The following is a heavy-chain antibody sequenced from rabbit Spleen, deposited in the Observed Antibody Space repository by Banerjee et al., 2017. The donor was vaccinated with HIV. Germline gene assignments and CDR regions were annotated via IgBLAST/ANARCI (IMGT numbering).Heavy chain of an antibody. D-gene: IGHD1-1*01. J-gene: IGHJ6*01. CDR2: IDSGSSGFT. CDR3: ARDTSSSFSSYGMDL. Sequence: EQLLESGGGLVKPEGSLTLTCRASGVSFSISSYMCWVRQAPGKGLEWIACIDSGSSGFTYFATWAKGRFTISKTSSTTVTLQMTRLTAADTATYFCARDTSSSFSSYGMDLWGQGTLVTVS. V-gene: IGHV1S45*01. CDR1: GVSFSISSY.